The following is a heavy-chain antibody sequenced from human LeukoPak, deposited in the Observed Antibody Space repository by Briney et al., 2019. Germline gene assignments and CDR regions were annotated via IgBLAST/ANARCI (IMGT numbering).Heavy chain of an antibody. J-gene: IGHJ4*02. Sequence: GGSLRLSCAASGFTFSNSAMHWVRQAPGKGLEWLTFISYDGSSKYYADAAKGRFTISRDNSKNTLYLEMSSLGLQDTAVYYCAEERDRDGYFRCWGQGTLVTVSS. CDR2: ISYDGSSK. D-gene: IGHD2-8*01. CDR1: GFTFSNSA. CDR3: AEERDRDGYFRC. V-gene: IGHV3-30-3*02.